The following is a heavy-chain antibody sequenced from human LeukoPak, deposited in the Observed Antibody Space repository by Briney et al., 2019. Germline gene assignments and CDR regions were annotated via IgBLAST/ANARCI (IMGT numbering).Heavy chain of an antibody. D-gene: IGHD6-19*01. Sequence: KTSETLSLTCTVPGGSITNYYWSWIRQPPGKGLEWIGYIYYSRSTNYNPSLKSRVTISVDTSKNQVSLKLSSVTAADTAVYYCAKHSSGSFDIWGQGTMVTVSS. V-gene: IGHV4-59*01. J-gene: IGHJ3*02. CDR1: GGSITNYY. CDR3: AKHSSGSFDI. CDR2: IYYSRST.